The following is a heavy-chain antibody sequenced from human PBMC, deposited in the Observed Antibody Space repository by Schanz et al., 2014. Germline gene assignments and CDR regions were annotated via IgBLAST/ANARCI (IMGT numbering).Heavy chain of an antibody. CDR2: ISASGGTT. D-gene: IGHD4-17*01. V-gene: IGHV3-23*04. J-gene: IGHJ3*02. Sequence: EVQLVESGGGVVRPGGSLRLSCAASGFTFSSYAMSWVRQIPGKGLEWVSAISASGGTTYYADSVRGRFTISRDNAKNSLYLQMNTLRAEDTAVYYCARKMKLGVYGGKGHDSLDIWGQGTMVTVSS. CDR1: GFTFSSYA. CDR3: ARKMKLGVYGGKGHDSLDI.